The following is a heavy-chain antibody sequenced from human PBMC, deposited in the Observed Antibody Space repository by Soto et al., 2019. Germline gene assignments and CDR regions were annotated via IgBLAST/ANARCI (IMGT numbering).Heavy chain of an antibody. CDR2: ISGSGGST. J-gene: IGHJ4*02. CDR1: GFTFSSYA. CDR3: AKRAYYDGGSGYYYRGYYFDY. V-gene: IGHV3-23*01. D-gene: IGHD3-22*01. Sequence: EVQLLESGGGLVQPGGSLRLSCAASGFTFSSYAMSWVRQAPGKGLEWVSAISGSGGSTYYADSVKGRFTISRDNSKNTLYLQMNSLRAVDMAVYYCAKRAYYDGGSGYYYRGYYFDYWGQGTLVTVSS.